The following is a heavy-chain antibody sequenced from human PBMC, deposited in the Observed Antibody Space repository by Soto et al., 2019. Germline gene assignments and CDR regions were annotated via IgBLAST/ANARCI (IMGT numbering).Heavy chain of an antibody. CDR2: IYYSGST. Sequence: SETLSLTCTVSGGSISSHYWRWIRQPPGKGLEWIGYIYYSGSTNYNPSLKSRVTISVDTSKNQLSLKLSSVTAADTAVYYCARAYSAYAPAFDYWGQGTLVTVSS. CDR1: GGSISSHY. CDR3: ARAYSAYAPAFDY. J-gene: IGHJ4*02. V-gene: IGHV4-59*11. D-gene: IGHD5-12*01.